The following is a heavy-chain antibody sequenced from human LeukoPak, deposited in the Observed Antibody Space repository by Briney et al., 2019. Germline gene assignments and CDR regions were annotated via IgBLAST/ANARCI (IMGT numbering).Heavy chain of an antibody. CDR2: ISSSSSTI. CDR3: VKDTASTIRGQFDF. D-gene: IGHD3-10*01. CDR1: GFTFSSYS. J-gene: IGHJ4*02. V-gene: IGHV3-48*04. Sequence: GGSLRLSCAASGFTFSSYSMNWVRQAPGKGLEWVSYISSSSSTIYYADSVKGRFTISRDNNKNSQSLEMNSLRTEDTALYYCVKDTASTIRGQFDFWGQGTLVTVSS.